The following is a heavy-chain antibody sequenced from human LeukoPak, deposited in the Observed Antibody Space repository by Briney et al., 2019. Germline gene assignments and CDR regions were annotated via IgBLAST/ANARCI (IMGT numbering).Heavy chain of an antibody. CDR2: FDPEDGET. J-gene: IGHJ3*02. CDR1: GYTLTELS. D-gene: IGHD6-13*01. Sequence: ASVKVSCKVSGYTLTELSMHWVQQAPGEGLEWMGGFDPEDGETIYAQKFQGRVTMTEDTSTDTAYMELSSLRSEDTAVYYCAPSLAAAGQIDAFDIWGQGTMVTVSS. V-gene: IGHV1-24*01. CDR3: APSLAAAGQIDAFDI.